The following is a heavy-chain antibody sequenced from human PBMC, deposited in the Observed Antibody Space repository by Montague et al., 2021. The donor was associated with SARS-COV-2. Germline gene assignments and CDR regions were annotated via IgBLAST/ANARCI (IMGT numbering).Heavy chain of an antibody. V-gene: IGHV4-39*01. CDR2: IYYSGST. CDR3: ARAFTDWLRYYGMDV. Sequence: SETLSLTCTVSGGSISSSSYYWGWIRQPPGKGLEWIGSIYYSGSTYYNPSLKSRVTISVDTSKNQFSLKLCSVTAADTAVYYCARAFTDWLRYYGMDVWGQGTTVTVSS. D-gene: IGHD3-9*01. J-gene: IGHJ6*02. CDR1: GGSISSSSYY.